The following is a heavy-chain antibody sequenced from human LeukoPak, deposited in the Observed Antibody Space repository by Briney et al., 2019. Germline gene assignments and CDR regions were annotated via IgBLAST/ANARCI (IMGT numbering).Heavy chain of an antibody. Sequence: PSETLSLTCTVSGGSISSYYWSWIRQPPGKGLEWIGYIYYSGSTNYNPSLKSRVTISVDTSKNQFSLKLSSVTAADTAVYYCASGRGYSYGYGAFDIWGQGTMVTVSS. V-gene: IGHV4-59*08. J-gene: IGHJ3*02. D-gene: IGHD5-18*01. CDR1: GGSISSYY. CDR2: IYYSGST. CDR3: ASGRGYSYGYGAFDI.